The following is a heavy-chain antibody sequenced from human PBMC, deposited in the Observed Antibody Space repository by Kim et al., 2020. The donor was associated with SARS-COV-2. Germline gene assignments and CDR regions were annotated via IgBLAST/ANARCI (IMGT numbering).Heavy chain of an antibody. CDR1: GFTFSSYA. CDR2: ISYDGSNK. J-gene: IGHJ5*02. Sequence: GGSLRLSCAASGFTFSSYAMHWVRQAPGKGLEWVAVISYDGSNKYYVDSVKGRFTISRDNSKNTLYLQMNSLRAEDTAVYYCARDGNRQRWYSSSPDSEGWFDPWGEGTLVTVSS. D-gene: IGHD6-13*01. CDR3: ARDGNRQRWYSSSPDSEGWFDP. V-gene: IGHV3-30*04.